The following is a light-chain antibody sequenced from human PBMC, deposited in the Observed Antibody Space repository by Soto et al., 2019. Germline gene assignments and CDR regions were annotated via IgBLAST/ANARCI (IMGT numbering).Light chain of an antibody. CDR1: KLGDKY. Sequence: SYELTQPPSVSVSPGQTASITCSGDKLGDKYACWYQQKPGQSPVLVIYQDSKRPSGIPERFSGSNSGNTATLTISGTQAMDEADYYCQAWDSSGARFGGGTKLTVL. CDR3: QAWDSSGAR. CDR2: QDS. J-gene: IGLJ2*01. V-gene: IGLV3-1*01.